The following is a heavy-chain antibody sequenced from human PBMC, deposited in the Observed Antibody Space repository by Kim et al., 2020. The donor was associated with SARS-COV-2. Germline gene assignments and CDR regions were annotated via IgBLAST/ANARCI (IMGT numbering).Heavy chain of an antibody. CDR3: ASRTPIVVGLEDAFDI. J-gene: IGHJ3*02. CDR2: IYYSGST. D-gene: IGHD3-22*01. Sequence: SETLSLTCTVSGGSVSSGSYYWSWIRQPPGKGLEWIGYIYYSGSTNYNPSLKSRVTISVDTSKNQFSLKLSSVTAAYTAVYYCASRTPIVVGLEDAFDIWGQATMVTVSS. V-gene: IGHV4-61*01. CDR1: GGSVSSGSYY.